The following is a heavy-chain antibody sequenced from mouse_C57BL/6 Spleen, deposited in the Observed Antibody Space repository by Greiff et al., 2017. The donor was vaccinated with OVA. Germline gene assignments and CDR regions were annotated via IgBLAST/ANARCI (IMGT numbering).Heavy chain of an antibody. Sequence: EVKLMESGPELVKPGASVKMSCKASGYTFTDYNMHWVKQSHGKSLEWIGYINPNNGGTSYNQKFKGKATLTVNKSSSTAYMELRRLTSEDSAVYFCARERVYYGSSSWYFDVWGTGTTVTVSS. J-gene: IGHJ1*03. CDR1: GYTFTDYN. CDR2: INPNNGGT. D-gene: IGHD1-1*01. V-gene: IGHV1-22*01. CDR3: ARERVYYGSSSWYFDV.